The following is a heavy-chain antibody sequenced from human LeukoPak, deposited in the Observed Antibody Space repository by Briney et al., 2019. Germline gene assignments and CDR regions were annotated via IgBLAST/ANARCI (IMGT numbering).Heavy chain of an antibody. CDR2: ISSSGSTI. Sequence: GGSLRLSCAASGFTFSSYEMNWVRQAPGKGLEWVSYISSSGSTIYYADSVKGRFAISRDNAKNSLYLQMNGLRAEDTAIYYCARGGAYGDYDNWGQGTLVTVSS. D-gene: IGHD4-17*01. V-gene: IGHV3-48*03. CDR1: GFTFSSYE. J-gene: IGHJ4*02. CDR3: ARGGAYGDYDN.